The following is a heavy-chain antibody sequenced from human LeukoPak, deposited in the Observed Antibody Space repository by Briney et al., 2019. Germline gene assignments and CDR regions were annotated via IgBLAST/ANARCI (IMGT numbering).Heavy chain of an antibody. D-gene: IGHD3-22*01. CDR2: IYYSGRT. V-gene: IGHV4-39*01. Sequence: SETLSLTCTVSGGSISSSSYYWGWTRQPPGKGLEWIGGIYYSGRTYYNPSLKSRVSISVDTSKNQFSLKMSSVTAADTAVYFCARHPYWYDSSGYPLDYWGQGTLVTVSS. CDR3: ARHPYWYDSSGYPLDY. CDR1: GGSISSSSYY. J-gene: IGHJ4*02.